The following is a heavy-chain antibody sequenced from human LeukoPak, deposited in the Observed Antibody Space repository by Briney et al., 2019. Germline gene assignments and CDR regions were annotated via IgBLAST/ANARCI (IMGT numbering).Heavy chain of an antibody. V-gene: IGHV4-39*01. CDR3: ARRDQYYYGSGFDP. D-gene: IGHD3-10*01. J-gene: IGHJ5*02. Sequence: SETLSLTCTVSGGPISSSSYYWGWIRQPPGKGLEWIGSIYYSGSTYYNPSLKSRVTISVDTSKNQFSLKLSSVTAADTAVYYCARRDQYYYGSGFDPWGQGTLVTVSS. CDR2: IYYSGST. CDR1: GGPISSSSYY.